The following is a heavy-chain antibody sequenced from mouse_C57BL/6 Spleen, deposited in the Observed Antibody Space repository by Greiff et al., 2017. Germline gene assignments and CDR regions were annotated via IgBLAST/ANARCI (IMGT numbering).Heavy chain of an antibody. CDR2: IYPRSGNT. CDR3: ARYYYGRPGAWFAY. V-gene: IGHV1-81*01. Sequence: QVQLKQSGAELARPGASVKLSCKASGYTFTSYGISWVKQRPGQGLEWIGEIYPRSGNTYYNEKFKGKATLTADKSSSTAYMELRSLTSEDSAVYFCARYYYGRPGAWFAYWGQGTLVTVSA. CDR1: GYTFTSYG. D-gene: IGHD1-1*01. J-gene: IGHJ3*01.